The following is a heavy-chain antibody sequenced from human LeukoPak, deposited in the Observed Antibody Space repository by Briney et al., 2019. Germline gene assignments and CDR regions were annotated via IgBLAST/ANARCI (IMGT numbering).Heavy chain of an antibody. V-gene: IGHV3-13*01. CDR2: IGTAGDT. Sequence: GGSLRLSCAASGFTFSSYAMSWVRQAPGKGLEWVSAIGTAGDTYYPGSVKGRFTISRENAKNSLYLQMNSLRAGDTAVYYCARVGRYYGMDVWGQGTTVTVSS. J-gene: IGHJ6*02. CDR3: ARVGRYYGMDV. CDR1: GFTFSSYA.